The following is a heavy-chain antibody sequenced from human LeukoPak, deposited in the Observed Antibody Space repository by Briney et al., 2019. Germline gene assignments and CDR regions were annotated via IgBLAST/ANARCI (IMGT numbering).Heavy chain of an antibody. Sequence: GGSLRLSCAASQFSVTTNYMSWVRQAPGKGLEWVSIIYSTGGKYYADSVKGRFTISRDNSKHTLNLQMNSLRAEDTAIYYCARGSDGWFAFDYWGQGILVTVSS. D-gene: IGHD6-19*01. J-gene: IGHJ4*02. CDR3: ARGSDGWFAFDY. CDR2: IYSTGGK. V-gene: IGHV3-66*01. CDR1: QFSVTTNY.